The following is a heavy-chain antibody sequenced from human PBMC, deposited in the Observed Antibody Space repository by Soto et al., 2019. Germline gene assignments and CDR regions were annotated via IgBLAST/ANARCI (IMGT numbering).Heavy chain of an antibody. Sequence: SVKVSCKASEGTFSSYASNSVRETPGQRVEWMGAIIPIFGTANYAQKIQGRVTITADKSTSTAYMELSSLRSEDTAVYYCASNPPHRSPHYYYGMDVWGQGTTVPVSS. J-gene: IGHJ6*02. CDR3: ASNPPHRSPHYYYGMDV. CDR1: EGTFSSYA. V-gene: IGHV1-69*06. CDR2: IIPIFGTA.